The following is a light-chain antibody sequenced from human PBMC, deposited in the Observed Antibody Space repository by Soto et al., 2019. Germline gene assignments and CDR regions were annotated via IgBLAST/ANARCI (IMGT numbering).Light chain of an antibody. V-gene: IGLV2-8*01. J-gene: IGLJ1*01. CDR1: SSDVGGYNY. Sequence: SVMSQPPSAAWVLGQSVTFSCTGTSSDVGGYNYVSWNQQYPGKAPKLMIYEVSERPSGVPDRFSGSKSGDTASLTVSGLHADDEADYDRRSYSGTNYHQVFGTGT. CDR3: RSYSGTNYHQV. CDR2: EVS.